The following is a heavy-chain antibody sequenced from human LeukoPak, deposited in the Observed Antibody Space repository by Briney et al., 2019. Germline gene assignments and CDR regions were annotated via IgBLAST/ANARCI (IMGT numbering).Heavy chain of an antibody. J-gene: IGHJ5*02. CDR2: IYYSGST. V-gene: IGHV4-31*03. CDR1: GGSISSGGYY. Sequence: PSQTLSLTCTVSGGSISSGGYYWSWIRQHPGKGLEWIGHIYYSGSTCYNPSLKSRVTISVDTSKNQFSLKLSSVTAADTAVYYCARARVVVAASYNWFDPWGQGTLVTVSS. CDR3: ARARVVVAASYNWFDP. D-gene: IGHD2-15*01.